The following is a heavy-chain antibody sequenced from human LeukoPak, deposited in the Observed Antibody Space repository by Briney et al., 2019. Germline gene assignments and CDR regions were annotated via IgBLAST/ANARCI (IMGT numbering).Heavy chain of an antibody. D-gene: IGHD3-9*01. Sequence: GGSLRLSCAASGFTVSSNYMSWVRQAPGKGLEWVSAIYSGGSTYYADSVKGRFTISRDNSKNTLYLQMNSLRAEDTAVYYCAREGGYYDILTGYYRPDAFDIWGQGTMVTVSS. CDR2: IYSGGST. V-gene: IGHV3-53*01. CDR3: AREGGYYDILTGYYRPDAFDI. J-gene: IGHJ3*02. CDR1: GFTVSSNY.